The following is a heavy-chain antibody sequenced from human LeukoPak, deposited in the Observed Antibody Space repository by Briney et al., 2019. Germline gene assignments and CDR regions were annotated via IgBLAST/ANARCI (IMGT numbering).Heavy chain of an antibody. Sequence: GRSLRLSCAASGFTLSSYGMHWVRQAPGKGLEWVAVISYDGSDKYYADSVKGRFTISRDNSKNTLYLQMNSLGAEDTAVYYCARDHSSGWYSDYFDYWGQGTLVTVSS. V-gene: IGHV3-30*03. CDR3: ARDHSSGWYSDYFDY. CDR1: GFTLSSYG. J-gene: IGHJ4*02. D-gene: IGHD6-19*01. CDR2: ISYDGSDK.